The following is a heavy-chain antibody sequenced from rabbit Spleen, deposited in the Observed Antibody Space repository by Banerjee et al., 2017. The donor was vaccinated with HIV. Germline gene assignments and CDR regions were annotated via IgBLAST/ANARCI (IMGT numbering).Heavy chain of an antibody. CDR3: TSALTGVIAWNFGW. J-gene: IGHJ4*01. Sequence: QEQLVESGGGLVKPEGSLQLSCTASGFSFSDKAEMCWVRQAPGKGLEWIACITAVTGNAVYACWAKGLFSFTKTSSTMVILQVTILTAADAATFFCTSALTGVIAWNFGWWGPGTLVTVS. D-gene: IGHD1-1*01. V-gene: IGHV1S45*01. CDR1: GFSFSDKAE. CDR2: ITAVTGNA.